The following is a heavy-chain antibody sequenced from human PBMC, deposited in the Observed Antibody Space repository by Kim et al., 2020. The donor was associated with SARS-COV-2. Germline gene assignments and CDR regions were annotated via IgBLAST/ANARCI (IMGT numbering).Heavy chain of an antibody. CDR2: IKEDGSVR. V-gene: IGHV3-7*03. CDR1: RFTFSSYW. Sequence: LSLTCAASRFTFSSYWMSWVRQAPGKGLEWVGNIKEDGSVRQYVDSVKGRFTMSRDNAKNSLYLQMNSLRAEDTAVYYCARSRDYAMDVWGQGTTVTVSS. CDR3: ARSRDYAMDV. J-gene: IGHJ6*02.